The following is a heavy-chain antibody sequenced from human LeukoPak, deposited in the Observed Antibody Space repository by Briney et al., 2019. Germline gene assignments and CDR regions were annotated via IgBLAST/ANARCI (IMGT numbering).Heavy chain of an antibody. D-gene: IGHD2-8*01. V-gene: IGHV3-30*04. CDR3: VRDAGMYYFDY. Sequence: GGFLRLSCAASGVTFSNLAMHWVRQAPGKGLEWVAVISHHGSDQFYADSVKGRFTISRDNSKNTLFLQMNSLGAEDTAVYYCVRDAGMYYFDYWGQGTLVTVSS. CDR1: GVTFSNLA. J-gene: IGHJ4*02. CDR2: ISHHGSDQ.